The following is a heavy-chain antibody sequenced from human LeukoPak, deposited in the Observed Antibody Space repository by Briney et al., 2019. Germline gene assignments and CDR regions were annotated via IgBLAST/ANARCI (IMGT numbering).Heavy chain of an antibody. CDR3: ARRWELNY. CDR2: ISSSSSTI. CDR1: GFTFSNAW. Sequence: PGGSLRLSCAASGFTFSNAWMSWVRQAPGKGLEWVSYISSSSSTIYYADSVKGRFTISRDNAKNSLYLQMNSLRDEGTAVYYCARRWELNYWGQGTLVTVSS. V-gene: IGHV3-48*02. D-gene: IGHD1-26*01. J-gene: IGHJ4*02.